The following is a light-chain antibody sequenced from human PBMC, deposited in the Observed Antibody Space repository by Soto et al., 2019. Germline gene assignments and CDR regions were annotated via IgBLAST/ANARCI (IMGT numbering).Light chain of an antibody. Sequence: QSALTQPASVSGSPGQSITISCTGASSDVGGYNYVSWYQQRPGKAPKLMVYEVNNRPSGVSHRSSASKSGNTASLPISGLQAEDEGYYYCNAFITSTTLVVFAGGPKLTDL. J-gene: IGLJ2*01. CDR2: EVN. V-gene: IGLV2-14*01. CDR1: SSDVGGYNY. CDR3: NAFITSTTLVV.